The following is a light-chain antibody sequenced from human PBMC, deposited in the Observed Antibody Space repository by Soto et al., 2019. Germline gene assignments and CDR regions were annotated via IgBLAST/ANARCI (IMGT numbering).Light chain of an antibody. Sequence: EIVLTQSPGTLSLSPGERATLSCRASQCVSSSYLAWYQQKPGQPPRLLIFGASSRATGIPDRFTGSGSGTDFTLTITRLEPEDFEVYYCQHYRTSFGGGTKVEIK. CDR1: QCVSSSY. CDR3: QHYRTS. CDR2: GAS. V-gene: IGKV3-20*01. J-gene: IGKJ4*01.